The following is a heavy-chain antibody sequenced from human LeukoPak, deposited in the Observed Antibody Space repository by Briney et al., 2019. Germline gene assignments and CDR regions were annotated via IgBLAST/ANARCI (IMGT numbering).Heavy chain of an antibody. J-gene: IGHJ3*02. Sequence: PSETLSLTCTAFCGSIISGNYYWSWIRQPPGKGLEWIGYIYHSGTTFYNPSLMSGVTIAVDRSKNQFSLKLSSVTAADAAVYYCATNLVVPNGLTSLAFDIWGQGTMVTVSS. D-gene: IGHD2-15*01. CDR3: ATNLVVPNGLTSLAFDI. V-gene: IGHV4-30-2*01. CDR2: IYHSGTT. CDR1: CGSIISGNYY.